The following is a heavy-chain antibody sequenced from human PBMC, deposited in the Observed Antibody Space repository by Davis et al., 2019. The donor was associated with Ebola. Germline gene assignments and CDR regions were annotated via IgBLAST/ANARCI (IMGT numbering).Heavy chain of an antibody. J-gene: IGHJ4*02. CDR3: ARSPPGYYYDSSGYYSRARYFDY. V-gene: IGHV4-59*08. Sequence: SETLSLTCTVSGGSISSYYWSWIRQLPGKGLEWIGYIYYSGSTNYNPSLKSRVTISVDTSKNQFSLKLSSVTAADTAVYYCARSPPGYYYDSSGYYSRARYFDYWGQGTLVTVSS. CDR1: GGSISSYY. CDR2: IYYSGST. D-gene: IGHD3-22*01.